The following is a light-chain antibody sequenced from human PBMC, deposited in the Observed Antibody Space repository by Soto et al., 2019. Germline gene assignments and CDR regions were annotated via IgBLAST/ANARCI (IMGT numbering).Light chain of an antibody. CDR3: QHRSILFT. V-gene: IGKV3D-11*02. CDR1: QSVSSY. J-gene: IGKJ3*01. CDR2: DAS. Sequence: EIVLTQSPATLSLSPGERATLSCRASQSVSSYLAWYQQKPGQAPRLLIYDASNRATGIPARFSGSRPGTDFPLTISSLEPEDFAGYYCQHRSILFTFGPGTKVDI.